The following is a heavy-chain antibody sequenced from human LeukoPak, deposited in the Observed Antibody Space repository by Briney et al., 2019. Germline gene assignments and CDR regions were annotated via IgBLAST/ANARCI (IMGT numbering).Heavy chain of an antibody. CDR3: TTADYGDHQFDY. J-gene: IGHJ4*02. V-gene: IGHV3-15*01. D-gene: IGHD4-17*01. CDR2: IKSKTDGGTT. Sequence: GGSLRLSCAASGFTFSNAWMNWVRQAPGKGLEWVGRIKSKTDGGTTDYAAPVKGRFTISRDDSKNILYLQLNSPKTDDTAVYYCTTADYGDHQFDYWGQGTLVTVSS. CDR1: GFTFSNAW.